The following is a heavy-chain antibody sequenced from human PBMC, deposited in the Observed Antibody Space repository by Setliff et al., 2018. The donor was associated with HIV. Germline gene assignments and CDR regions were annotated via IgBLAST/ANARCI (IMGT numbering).Heavy chain of an antibody. CDR1: GGSITSAPYN. J-gene: IGHJ4*02. D-gene: IGHD3-3*01. V-gene: IGHV4-39*01. Sequence: KPSETLSLTCTVSGGSITSAPYNWGWIRQPPGKGLEWVGSLFSRGTTYYHPSLKSRVTISLDTSQNHFSLKLTSVTAADTAVYYCARHGQSFDFSIASEGYYFDSWGQGTLVTVS. CDR2: LFSRGTT. CDR3: ARHGQSFDFSIASEGYYFDS.